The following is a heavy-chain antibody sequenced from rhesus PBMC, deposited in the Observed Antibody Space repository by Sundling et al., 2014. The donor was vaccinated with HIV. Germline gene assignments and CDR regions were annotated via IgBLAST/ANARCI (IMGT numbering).Heavy chain of an antibody. Sequence: QVQLQESGPGLVKPSETLSLTCTVSGVSISSYWWSWIRQPPGKGLEWIGEINGNSGSTNYNPSLKSRVTISKDTSRNQFSLRLSSVTAADTAVYYCARGGPWSVAGTPGDYFDYWGQGVLVTVSS. CDR2: INGNSGST. CDR3: ARGGPWSVAGTPGDYFDY. J-gene: IGHJ4*01. CDR1: GVSISSYW. D-gene: IGHD6-37*01. V-gene: IGHV4-80*01.